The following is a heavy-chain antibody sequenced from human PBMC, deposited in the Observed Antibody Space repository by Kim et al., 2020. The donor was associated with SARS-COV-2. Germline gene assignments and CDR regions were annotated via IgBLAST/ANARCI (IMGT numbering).Heavy chain of an antibody. CDR1: GFTFSSYG. D-gene: IGHD5-12*01. Sequence: GGSLRLSCAASGFTFSSYGMHWVRQAPGKGLEWVAVIWYDGSNKYYADSVKGRFTISRDNSKNTLYLQMNSLRAEDTAVYYCAKEGRGYSGYDPADYYYYGMDVWGQGTTVTVSS. CDR2: IWYDGSNK. J-gene: IGHJ6*02. V-gene: IGHV3-33*06. CDR3: AKEGRGYSGYDPADYYYYGMDV.